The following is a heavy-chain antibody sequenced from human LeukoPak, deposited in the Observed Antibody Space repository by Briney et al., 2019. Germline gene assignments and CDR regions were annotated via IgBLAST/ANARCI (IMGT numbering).Heavy chain of an antibody. CDR3: ARDFNYYDSSGYYTTRDY. J-gene: IGHJ4*02. V-gene: IGHV3-48*03. CDR2: IGSAGSTI. Sequence: GGSLRLSCVASGFTFSTYEMNWVRQAPGKGLEWVSYIGSAGSTIYYADSVKRRFTISRDNAKNSLYLQMNSLRAEDTAVYYCARDFNYYDSSGYYTTRDYWGQGTLVTVSS. CDR1: GFTFSTYE. D-gene: IGHD3-22*01.